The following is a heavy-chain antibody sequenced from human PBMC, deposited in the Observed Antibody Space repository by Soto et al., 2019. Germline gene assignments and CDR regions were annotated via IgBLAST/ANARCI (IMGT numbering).Heavy chain of an antibody. CDR2: IYYSGST. Sequence: SETLSLTCTVSGGSISSYYWSWIRQPPGKGLEWIGYIYYSGSTNYNPSLKSRVTISVDTSKNQFSLKLSSVTAADTAVYYCARDSASSSWYDNWFDPWGQGPLVTVSS. CDR3: ARDSASSSWYDNWFDP. V-gene: IGHV4-59*01. J-gene: IGHJ5*02. D-gene: IGHD6-13*01. CDR1: GGSISSYY.